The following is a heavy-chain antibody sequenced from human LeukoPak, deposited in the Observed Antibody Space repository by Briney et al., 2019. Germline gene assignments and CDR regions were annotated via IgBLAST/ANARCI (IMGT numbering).Heavy chain of an antibody. CDR3: AKDAFLY. Sequence: GGSLRLSCAASGFTFSRYGMQWVRQAPGKGLEWVAVISYDGSNKYYADSVKGRFTISRDNSKNTLYLQMNSLRAEDTAVYYCAKDAFLYWGQGTLVTVSS. D-gene: IGHD3-3*01. CDR1: GFTFSRYG. CDR2: ISYDGSNK. V-gene: IGHV3-30*18. J-gene: IGHJ4*02.